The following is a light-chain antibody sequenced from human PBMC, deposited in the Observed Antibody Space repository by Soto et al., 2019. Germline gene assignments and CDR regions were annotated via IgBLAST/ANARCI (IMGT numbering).Light chain of an antibody. CDR3: SSYAGTHIV. J-gene: IGLJ1*01. CDR2: DVS. Sequence: QSVLTQPPSAYGSHGQSVTISCTGTSSDVGVYNSVSWYQQHPAQAPKLMIYDVSKRPSGVPDRFSGSKSGNTASLTVSGLQAEDEADYYCSSYAGTHIVFGTGTKVTVL. V-gene: IGLV2-8*01. CDR1: SSDVGVYNS.